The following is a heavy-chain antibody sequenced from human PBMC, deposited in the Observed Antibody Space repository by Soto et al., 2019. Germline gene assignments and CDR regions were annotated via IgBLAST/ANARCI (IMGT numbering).Heavy chain of an antibody. D-gene: IGHD6-19*01. J-gene: IGHJ4*02. Sequence: SETLSLTCAVSGDSIARKVWWCGVRQPPGKGREGVGAVYHNELTDYNPSLKGPVTTSADTSKNQFSLNVTSVTAADTAMYYCAIDAAVPGETDRFDYWGQGTLVTVSS. V-gene: IGHV4-4*02. CDR1: GDSIARKVW. CDR3: AIDAAVPGETDRFDY. CDR2: VYHNELT.